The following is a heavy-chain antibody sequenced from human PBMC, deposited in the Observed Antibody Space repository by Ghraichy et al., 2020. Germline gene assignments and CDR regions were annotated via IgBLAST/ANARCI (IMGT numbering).Heavy chain of an antibody. D-gene: IGHD6-19*01. CDR2: IWYDGSNK. CDR3: ARDLGPVAGESLVYYYYYGMDV. Sequence: GGSLRLSCAASGFTFSSYGMHWVRQAPGKGLEWVAVIWYDGSNKYYADSVKGRFTISRDNSKNTLYLQMNSLRAEDTAVYYCARDLGPVAGESLVYYYYYGMDVWGQGATVTVSS. J-gene: IGHJ6*02. V-gene: IGHV3-33*01. CDR1: GFTFSSYG.